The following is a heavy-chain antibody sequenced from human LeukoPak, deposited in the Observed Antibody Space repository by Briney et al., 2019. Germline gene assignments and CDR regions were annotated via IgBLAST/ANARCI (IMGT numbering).Heavy chain of an antibody. Sequence: QAGGSLRLSCAASGFTFSSYAMSWVRQAPGKGLEWVSAISGSGGSTYYADSVKGRFTISRDNSKNTLYLQMNSLRAEDTTVYYCANGLDPIVGATYFDYWGQGTLVTVSS. D-gene: IGHD1-26*01. CDR3: ANGLDPIVGATYFDY. V-gene: IGHV3-23*01. CDR1: GFTFSSYA. J-gene: IGHJ4*02. CDR2: ISGSGGST.